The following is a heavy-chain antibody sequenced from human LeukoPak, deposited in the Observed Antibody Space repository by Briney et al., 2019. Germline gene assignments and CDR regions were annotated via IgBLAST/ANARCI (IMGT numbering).Heavy chain of an antibody. V-gene: IGHV3-11*01. CDR3: ASSRDSGSYYLYYFDY. CDR2: ISSSGSTI. D-gene: IGHD1-26*01. J-gene: IGHJ4*02. CDR1: GFTFSDYY. Sequence: GGSLRLSCAASGFTFSDYYMSWIRQAPGKGLEWVSYISSSGSTIYYADSVKGRFTISRDNAKNSLYLQMNSLRAEDTAVYYCASSRDSGSYYLYYFDYWGQGTLVTVSS.